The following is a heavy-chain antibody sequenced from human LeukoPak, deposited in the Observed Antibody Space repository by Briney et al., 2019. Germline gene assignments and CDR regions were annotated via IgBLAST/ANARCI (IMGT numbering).Heavy chain of an antibody. CDR1: GGTFSSYA. Sequence: SVKVSCKASGGTFSSYAISWVRQAPGQGLEWMGGIIPIFGTANYAQKFQGRVTITTDESTSTAYMELSSLRSEDTAVYYCARAVTYDSSGYYYQDAFDIWGQGTMVTVSS. CDR3: ARAVTYDSSGYYYQDAFDI. J-gene: IGHJ3*02. D-gene: IGHD3-22*01. V-gene: IGHV1-69*05. CDR2: IIPIFGTA.